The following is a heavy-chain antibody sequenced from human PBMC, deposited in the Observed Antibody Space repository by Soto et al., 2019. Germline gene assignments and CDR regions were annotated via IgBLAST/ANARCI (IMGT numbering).Heavy chain of an antibody. J-gene: IGHJ5*02. CDR3: AAEYSSRSSVWFDP. CDR1: GFTFSSYA. CDR2: ISGSGGST. D-gene: IGHD6-13*01. V-gene: IGHV3-23*01. Sequence: GSLRLSCAASGFTFSSYAMSWVRPAPGKGLEWVSAISGSGGSTYYADSVKGRFTISRDNSKNTLYLQMNSLRAEDTAVYYCAAEYSSRSSVWFDPWGQGTLVTVSS.